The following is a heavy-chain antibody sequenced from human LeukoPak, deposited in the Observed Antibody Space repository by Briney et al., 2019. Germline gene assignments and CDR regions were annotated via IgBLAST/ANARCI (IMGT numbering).Heavy chain of an antibody. CDR3: ARHINCYDSSGWGFDI. CDR2: INHSGST. D-gene: IGHD3-22*01. CDR1: GGSFSGYY. Sequence: SETLSLTCAVSGGSFSGYYWSWIRQPPGKGLEWIGEINHSGSTNYNPSLKSRVTISVDTSKNQFSLKLSSVTAADTAVYYCARHINCYDSSGWGFDIWGQGTMVTVSS. J-gene: IGHJ3*02. V-gene: IGHV4-34*01.